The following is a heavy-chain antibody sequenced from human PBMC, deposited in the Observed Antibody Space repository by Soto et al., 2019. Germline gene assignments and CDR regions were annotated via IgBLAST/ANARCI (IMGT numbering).Heavy chain of an antibody. CDR2: ISGSGGST. J-gene: IGHJ6*02. CDR1: GFTFSSYA. D-gene: IGHD2-15*01. Sequence: GGSLRLSCAASGFTFSSYAMSWVRQAPGKGLEWVSAISGSGGSTYCADSVKGRFAISRDNSKNTLYLQMNSLRAEDTAVYYCAKDGYCSGGSCRYGMDVWGQGTTVTVSS. CDR3: AKDGYCSGGSCRYGMDV. V-gene: IGHV3-23*01.